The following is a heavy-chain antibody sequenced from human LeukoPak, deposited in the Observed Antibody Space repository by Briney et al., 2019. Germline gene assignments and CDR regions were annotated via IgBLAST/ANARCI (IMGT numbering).Heavy chain of an antibody. V-gene: IGHV3-15*01. CDR1: GFTFSNAW. Sequence: GGSLRLSCAASGFTFSNAWMSWVRQAPGKGLEWVGRIKSKTDGGTTDYAAPVKGRFTISRDDSKNTLYLQMNSLKTEDTAVYYCRSYGDYVPFDYWGQGTLVTVSS. CDR2: IKSKTDGGTT. D-gene: IGHD4-17*01. CDR3: RSYGDYVPFDY. J-gene: IGHJ4*02.